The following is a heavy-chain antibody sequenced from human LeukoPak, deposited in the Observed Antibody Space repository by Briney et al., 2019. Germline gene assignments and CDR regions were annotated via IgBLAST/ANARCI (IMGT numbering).Heavy chain of an antibody. J-gene: IGHJ4*02. Sequence: TLSLTCTVSGGSITDYYWSWIRQPPGKGLEWIGYIYYSGSTYYNPSLKSRVTMSLDTYKNQFSLQLSSVTAADTAVYYCASIGHCSGGSCYSQDYWGQGTLVTVSS. CDR3: ASIGHCSGGSCYSQDY. CDR1: GGSITDYY. D-gene: IGHD2-15*01. V-gene: IGHV4-30-4*08. CDR2: IYYSGST.